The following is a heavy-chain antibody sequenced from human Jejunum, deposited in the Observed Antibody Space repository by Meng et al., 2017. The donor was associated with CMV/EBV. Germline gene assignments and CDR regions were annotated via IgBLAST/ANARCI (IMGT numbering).Heavy chain of an antibody. CDR3: AKDLSGSYRAHYYYYYGVDV. Sequence: YAMNWVRQAPGKGLELVSAISSTGGDTYYADSVKGRFTVFRDNSKNTLYLQMNSLRAEETAVYFCAKDLSGSYRAHYYYYYGVDVWGQGTTVTVSS. D-gene: IGHD1-26*01. CDR1: YA. J-gene: IGHJ6*02. CDR2: ISSTGGDT. V-gene: IGHV3-23*01.